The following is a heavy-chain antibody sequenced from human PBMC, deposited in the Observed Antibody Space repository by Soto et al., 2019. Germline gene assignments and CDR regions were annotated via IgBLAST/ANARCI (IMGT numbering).Heavy chain of an antibody. Sequence: SVKVSCKASGGTFSSYAISWVRQAPGQGLEWMGGIIPIFGTANYAQKFQGRVTITADESTSTAYMELSSLRSEDTAVYYCAREDIVVVQAAIRIYGMDVWGQGTTVTVSS. CDR2: IIPIFGTA. CDR1: GGTFSSYA. V-gene: IGHV1-69*13. CDR3: AREDIVVVQAAIRIYGMDV. J-gene: IGHJ6*02. D-gene: IGHD2-2*02.